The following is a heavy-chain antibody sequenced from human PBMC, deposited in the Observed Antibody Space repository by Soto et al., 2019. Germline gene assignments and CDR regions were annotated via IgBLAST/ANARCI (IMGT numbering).Heavy chain of an antibody. V-gene: IGHV4-31*03. D-gene: IGHD1-26*01. Sequence: QILLQESGPGLVKPSQTLSLTCTVSGASISSGGYYWTWIRQHPGKGLEWIGYVYYGGNTNFNPSLRSRVAMSVDRSTIHFSLELKSVTVADTAVYFCARDLSGSRYFYHLWGQGTLVTVSS. J-gene: IGHJ5*02. CDR3: ARDLSGSRYFYHL. CDR1: GASISSGGYY. CDR2: VYYGGNT.